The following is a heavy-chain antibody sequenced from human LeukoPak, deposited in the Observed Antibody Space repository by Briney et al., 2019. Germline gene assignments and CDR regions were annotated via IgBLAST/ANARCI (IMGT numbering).Heavy chain of an antibody. J-gene: IGHJ5*02. CDR2: IYTSGST. D-gene: IGHD3-10*01. CDR1: GGSISSGSYY. Sequence: KPSETLSLTCTVSGGSISSGSYYWNWIRQPAGKGLEWIGRIYTSGSTNYNPSLKSRVTISVDTSKNQFSLKLSSVTAADTAVYYCAASVWFGELIDSPWGQGTLVTVSS. V-gene: IGHV4-61*02. CDR3: AASVWFGELIDSP.